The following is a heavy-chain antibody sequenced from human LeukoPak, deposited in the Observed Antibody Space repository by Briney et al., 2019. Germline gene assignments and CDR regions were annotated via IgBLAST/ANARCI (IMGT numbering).Heavy chain of an antibody. Sequence: GGSLRLSCAASGFTFSSYAMNWVRQAPGKGLEYVSSISSNGGSTYYADSVKGRFTISRDNSKNTVFLQMSSVRNEDTAVYYCASPYSGYDYNFDHWGQGTLVTVSS. J-gene: IGHJ4*02. V-gene: IGHV3-64D*06. CDR3: ASPYSGYDYNFDH. CDR1: GFTFSSYA. CDR2: ISSNGGST. D-gene: IGHD5-12*01.